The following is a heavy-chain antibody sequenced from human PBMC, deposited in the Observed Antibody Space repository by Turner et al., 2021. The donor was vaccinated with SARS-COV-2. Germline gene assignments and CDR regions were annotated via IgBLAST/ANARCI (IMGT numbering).Heavy chain of an antibody. V-gene: IGHV3-21*01. CDR1: GFTFSSYS. CDR2: IKRKRKYI. CDR3: ARDCSTNTCEA. D-gene: IGHD2-2*01. Sequence: EVQLVESGGGLVKPGGSLRLSCAASGFTFSSYSMNWVRQASGKGVGVVSTIKRKRKYIYFADSVKGRINISRENAKNPPYLQMNSLGGEEKGVYYCARDCSTNTCEAWGQGTLVTVSS. J-gene: IGHJ5*02.